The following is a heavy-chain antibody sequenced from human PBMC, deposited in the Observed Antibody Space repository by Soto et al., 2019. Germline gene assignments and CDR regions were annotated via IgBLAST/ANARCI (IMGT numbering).Heavy chain of an antibody. CDR1: GYTFTGYY. D-gene: IGHD2-2*01. J-gene: IGHJ6*02. Sequence: QVQLVQSGAEVKKPGASVKVSCKASGYTFTGYYMHWVRQAPGQGLEWMGWINPNSGGTNYAQKFQGRVTMTRDTAISTAYMELSRLRSDDTAVYYWARVAIVVVPGGMDVWGQGATVTVSS. V-gene: IGHV1-2*02. CDR2: INPNSGGT. CDR3: ARVAIVVVPGGMDV.